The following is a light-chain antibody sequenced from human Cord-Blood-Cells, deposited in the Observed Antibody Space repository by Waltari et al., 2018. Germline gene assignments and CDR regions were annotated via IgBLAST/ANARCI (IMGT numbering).Light chain of an antibody. J-gene: IGLJ2*01. CDR2: DDS. V-gene: IGLV3-21*03. Sequence: SYVLTQPPSVSVAPGKPARITCGGNKLGSKSGQWDQQKPGQAPVLVVYDDSDRPSGIPERFSGSNSGNTATLTISRVEAGDEADYYCQVWDSSSDHPVVFGGGTKLTVL. CDR3: QVWDSSSDHPVV. CDR1: KLGSKS.